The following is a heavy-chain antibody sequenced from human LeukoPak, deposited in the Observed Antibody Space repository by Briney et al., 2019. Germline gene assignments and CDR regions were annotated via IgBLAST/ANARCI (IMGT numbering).Heavy chain of an antibody. V-gene: IGHV4-30-4*08. Sequence: SETLSLTCTVSGASISSGDYYWSWIRQPPGKGLEWIGYIYYSGSTYYNPSLKSRDTISVDMSKKQFSLKLSSVTAADTAVYYCARTSYCSSTSCYFFDYWGQGTLVTVSS. CDR1: GASISSGDYY. D-gene: IGHD2-2*01. CDR2: IYYSGST. J-gene: IGHJ4*02. CDR3: ARTSYCSSTSCYFFDY.